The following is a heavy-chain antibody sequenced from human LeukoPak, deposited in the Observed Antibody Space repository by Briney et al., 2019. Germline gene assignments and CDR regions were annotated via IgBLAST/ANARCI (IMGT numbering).Heavy chain of an antibody. Sequence: GGSLRLSCAASGFTFSSYSMNWVRQAPGKGLEWVSSISSSSSYIYYADSVKGRFTISRDNAKNSLYLQMNSLRAEDTAVYYCARSGQQLVEIDYWGQGTLVTVSS. D-gene: IGHD6-13*01. CDR3: ARSGQQLVEIDY. CDR1: GFTFSSYS. V-gene: IGHV3-21*01. J-gene: IGHJ4*02. CDR2: ISSSSSYI.